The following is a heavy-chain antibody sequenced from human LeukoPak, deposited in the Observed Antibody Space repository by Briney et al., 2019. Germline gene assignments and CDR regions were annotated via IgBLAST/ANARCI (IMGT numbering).Heavy chain of an antibody. CDR3: GRELGNHFDY. D-gene: IGHD1-14*01. CDR2: MYHSGST. J-gene: IGHJ4*02. CDR1: GGSISSGGYS. Sequence: PSEALSLTSAVSGGSISSGGYSWSWIRQPPGKGLEWIGYMYHSGSTYYNPSLKSRVTISVDRSKNQFSLKLSSVTAADTAVYYCGRELGNHFDYWGQGTLVTVSS. V-gene: IGHV4-30-2*01.